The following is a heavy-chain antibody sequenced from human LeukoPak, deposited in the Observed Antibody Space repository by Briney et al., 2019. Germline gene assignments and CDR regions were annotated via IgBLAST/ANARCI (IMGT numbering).Heavy chain of an antibody. Sequence: GGSLRLSCAASGFTFSYYAMHWVRQAPGKGLEWVAVMSSDGTNKYYAESVKGRFTISRDTSKNTLYLQMSSLRAEDTAVYYCAKDLVYYGSGREMVDYWGQGTLVTVSS. CDR1: GFTFSYYA. CDR2: MSSDGTNK. V-gene: IGHV3-30*18. J-gene: IGHJ4*02. CDR3: AKDLVYYGSGREMVDY. D-gene: IGHD3-10*01.